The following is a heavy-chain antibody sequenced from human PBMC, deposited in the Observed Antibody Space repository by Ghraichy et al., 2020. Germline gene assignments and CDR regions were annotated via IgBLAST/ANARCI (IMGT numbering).Heavy chain of an antibody. J-gene: IGHJ4*02. CDR1: GFTFSDYY. CDR3: ASHKGDGYNYHFDY. Sequence: GGSLRLSCAASGFTFSDYYMSWIRQAPGKGLEWVSYISSSGSTIYYADSVKGRFTISRDNAKNSLYLQMNSLRAEDTAVYYCASHKGDGYNYHFDYWGQGTLVTVSS. V-gene: IGHV3-11*01. CDR2: ISSSGSTI. D-gene: IGHD5-24*01.